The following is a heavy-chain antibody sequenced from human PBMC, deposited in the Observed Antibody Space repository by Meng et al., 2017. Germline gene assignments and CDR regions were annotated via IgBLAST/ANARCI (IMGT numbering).Heavy chain of an antibody. J-gene: IGHJ3*02. CDR1: GFTFGDYA. CDR3: TRVASVVVVAATSRMSSRPPIAFDI. CDR2: IRSKAYGGTT. Sequence: GESLKISCTASGFTFGDYAMSWFRQAPGKGLEWVGFIRSKAYGGTTEYAASVKGRFTISRDDSKSIAYLQMNSLKTEDTAVYYCTRVASVVVVAATSRMSSRPPIAFDIWGQGTMVTVSS. D-gene: IGHD2-15*01. V-gene: IGHV3-49*03.